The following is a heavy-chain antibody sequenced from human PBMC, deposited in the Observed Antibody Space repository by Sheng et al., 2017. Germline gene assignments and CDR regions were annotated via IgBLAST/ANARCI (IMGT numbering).Heavy chain of an antibody. Sequence: QVQLVQSGAEVKKPGSSVKVSCRASGGTFSSNGISWVRQAPGQVLEWMGGIIPIFGTANYAQKFQGRVTNTADESTSTAYMELSSLRSDDTAVYYCARDRGAKDAFDIWGQGTMVTVSS. CDR2: IIPIFGTA. CDR1: GGTFSSNG. D-gene: IGHD1-26*01. CDR3: ARDRGAKDAFDI. J-gene: IGHJ3*02. V-gene: IGHV1-69*13.